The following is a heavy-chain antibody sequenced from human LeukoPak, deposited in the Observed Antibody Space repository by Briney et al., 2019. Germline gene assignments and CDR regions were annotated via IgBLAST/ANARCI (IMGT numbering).Heavy chain of an antibody. CDR3: ARGERFLEGYFDY. Sequence: SSETLSLTCTVSGGSISSYYWSWIRQPPGKGLEWIGYIYYTGSTNYNPSLKSRVTISVDTSKNQFSLKLSSVTAADTAVYYCARGERFLEGYFDYWGQGTLVTVSS. CDR2: IYYTGST. J-gene: IGHJ4*02. D-gene: IGHD3-3*01. CDR1: GGSISSYY. V-gene: IGHV4-59*01.